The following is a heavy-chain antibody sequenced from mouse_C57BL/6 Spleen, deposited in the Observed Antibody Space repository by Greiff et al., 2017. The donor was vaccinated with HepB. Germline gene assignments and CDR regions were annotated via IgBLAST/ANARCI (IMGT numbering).Heavy chain of an antibody. CDR1: GYTFTSYW. V-gene: IGHV1-5*01. Sequence: VQLQQSGTVLARPGASVKMSCKTSGYTFTSYWMHWVKQRPGQGLEWIGAIYPGNSDTSYNQKFKGKAKLTAVTSASTAYMELSSLTNEDSAVYYCTFYYGSSYGYFEGWGTGTTVTVSS. D-gene: IGHD1-1*01. CDR2: IYPGNSDT. CDR3: TFYYGSSYGYFEG. J-gene: IGHJ1*03.